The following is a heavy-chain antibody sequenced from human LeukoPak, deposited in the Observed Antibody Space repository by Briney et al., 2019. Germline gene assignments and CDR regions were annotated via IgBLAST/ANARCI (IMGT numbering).Heavy chain of an antibody. CDR1: GGSISSYY. V-gene: IGHV4-59*01. CDR3: ARGSYQLLPNWFDP. J-gene: IGHJ5*02. D-gene: IGHD2-2*01. CDR2: IYYSGST. Sequence: PSETLSLTCTVSGGSISSYYWSWIRQPPGKGLEWIGYIYYSGSTNYNPSLKSRVTISVDTSKNQFSLKLSSVTAADTAVYYCARGSYQLLPNWFDPWGQGTLVTVSS.